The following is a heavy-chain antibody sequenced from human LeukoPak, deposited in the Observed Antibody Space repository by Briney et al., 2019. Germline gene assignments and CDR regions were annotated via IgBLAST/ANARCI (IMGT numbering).Heavy chain of an antibody. CDR3: AKDRDSSSWLPGPSSTAFGY. Sequence: PGGSLRLSCAASGFTFSNYAMSWVRQAPGKGLEWVSATSGSGGSTYYADSVKGRFTISRDNSKNTLYLQMNSLRAEDTAVYYCAKDRDSSSWLPGPSSTAFGYWGQGTLVTVSS. D-gene: IGHD6-13*01. J-gene: IGHJ4*02. V-gene: IGHV3-23*01. CDR1: GFTFSNYA. CDR2: TSGSGGST.